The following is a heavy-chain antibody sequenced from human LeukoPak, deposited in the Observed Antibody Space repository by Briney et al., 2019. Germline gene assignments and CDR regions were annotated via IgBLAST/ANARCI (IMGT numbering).Heavy chain of an antibody. CDR1: GFTFSSYW. D-gene: IGHD6-13*01. J-gene: IGHJ4*02. V-gene: IGHV3-7*04. Sequence: GGSLRLSCAASGFTFSSYWMSWVRQAPGKGLEWVANIKQDGSDNFYVDSVRGRFTISRDNAKNTLHLQMNSLRAEDTAVYYCAKERYTSSWYLADCWGQGTLVTVSS. CDR3: AKERYTSSWYLADC. CDR2: IKQDGSDN.